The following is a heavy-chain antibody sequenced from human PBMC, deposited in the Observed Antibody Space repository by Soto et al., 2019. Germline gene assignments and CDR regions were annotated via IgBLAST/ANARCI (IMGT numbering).Heavy chain of an antibody. CDR1: GFTFSSYG. D-gene: IGHD2-2*01. CDR3: AKVRSRYCSSTSCYVFDY. J-gene: IGHJ4*02. V-gene: IGHV3-30*18. CDR2: ISYDGSNK. Sequence: QVQLVESGGGVVQPGRSLRLSCAASGFTFSSYGMHWVRQAPGKGLEWVAVISYDGSNKYYADSVKGRFTISRDNSKNTLYQQMNSLRAEDTAVYYCAKVRSRYCSSTSCYVFDYWGQGTLVTVSS.